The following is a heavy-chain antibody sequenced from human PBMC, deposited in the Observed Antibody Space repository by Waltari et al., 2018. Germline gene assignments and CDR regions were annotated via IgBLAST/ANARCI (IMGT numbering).Heavy chain of an antibody. Sequence: EVQLLESGGGLVQPGGSLRLSCAASGFTFSSYAMSWVRQAPGKGLEWVSVIYSGGSTYYADSVNGRFTISRDNSKNTLFLQMNSLRAEDTAVYYCAMYYDFWSGYYTGIGYFDYWGQGTLVTVSS. V-gene: IGHV3-23*03. D-gene: IGHD3-3*01. CDR3: AMYYDFWSGYYTGIGYFDY. J-gene: IGHJ4*02. CDR1: GFTFSSYA. CDR2: IYSGGST.